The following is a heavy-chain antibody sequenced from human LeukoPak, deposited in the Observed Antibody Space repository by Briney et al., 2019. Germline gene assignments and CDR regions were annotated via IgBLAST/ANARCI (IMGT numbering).Heavy chain of an antibody. Sequence: PGGSLRLSCAASGFTFSHYWMHWVRQARGKGLVGVSRINSDGRITNYADSVKGRFTISRDNAKNTLYLQMNSLRAEDTAVYYCARVRWGGIYWFDYWGQGTLVTVSS. J-gene: IGHJ4*02. D-gene: IGHD2-8*02. CDR2: INSDGRIT. CDR3: ARVRWGGIYWFDY. CDR1: GFTFSHYW. V-gene: IGHV3-74*01.